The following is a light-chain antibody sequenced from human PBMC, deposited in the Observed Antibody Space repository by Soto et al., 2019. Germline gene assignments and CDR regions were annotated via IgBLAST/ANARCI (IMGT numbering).Light chain of an antibody. Sequence: DIVMTQSPDSLAVSLGERATINCKSSQTVLLRTNNKNHLDWYQQKPGQPPKLLIYWASTRESGVPDRFSGSGSGTDFTLTISSLQAEDVAVYYCQQYYSTPWTFGQGTKVEI. CDR1: QTVLLRTNNKNH. V-gene: IGKV4-1*01. CDR2: WAS. CDR3: QQYYSTPWT. J-gene: IGKJ1*01.